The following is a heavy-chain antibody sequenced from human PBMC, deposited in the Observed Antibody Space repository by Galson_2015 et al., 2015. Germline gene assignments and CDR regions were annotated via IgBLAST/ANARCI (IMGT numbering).Heavy chain of an antibody. CDR3: ARAGFGCSSTVGYTSRHYFDS. CDR2: ISYDGTNK. D-gene: IGHD2-2*01. CDR1: GFTFSSYT. V-gene: IGHV3-30-3*01. J-gene: IGHJ4*02. Sequence: SLRLSCAASGFTFSSYTLHWVRQAPGKGLEWVAVISYDGTNKYYTDSVEGRFTISRDNSKNTLFLQMNSLRPEDTAVYYCARAGFGCSSTVGYTSRHYFDSWGQGTLVTVSS.